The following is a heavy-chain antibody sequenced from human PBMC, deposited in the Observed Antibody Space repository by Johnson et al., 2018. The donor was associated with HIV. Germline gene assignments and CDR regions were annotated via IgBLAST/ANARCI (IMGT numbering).Heavy chain of an antibody. J-gene: IGHJ3*02. Sequence: VQLVESGGGLVQPGRSLRLSCAASGFTVSSIYMSWVRQAPGKGLEWVSAISGSGGSTYYADSVKGRFTISRDNSKNTLYLKMNSLRGEDTAVYNCARTSSRAFDIWGQGTMVTVSS. V-gene: IGHV3-23*04. D-gene: IGHD2-2*01. CDR2: ISGSGGST. CDR3: ARTSSRAFDI. CDR1: GFTVSSIY.